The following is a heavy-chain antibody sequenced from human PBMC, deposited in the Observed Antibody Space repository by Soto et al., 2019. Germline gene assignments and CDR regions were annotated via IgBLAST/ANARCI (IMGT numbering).Heavy chain of an antibody. CDR2: LNTGDGNT. D-gene: IGHD3-10*01. Sequence: QVLLVQSGAEVKKPGASVKVSCKASGYSFSTYGVSWVRQAPGQGLEWMGWLNTGDGNTAYAQKLQGRITLTTDTSTTTAYMALRSLRSDDTALYYCASGENYGWARVVFDHWGQGTLVTVSS. V-gene: IGHV1-18*04. J-gene: IGHJ4*02. CDR3: ASGENYGWARVVFDH. CDR1: GYSFSTYG.